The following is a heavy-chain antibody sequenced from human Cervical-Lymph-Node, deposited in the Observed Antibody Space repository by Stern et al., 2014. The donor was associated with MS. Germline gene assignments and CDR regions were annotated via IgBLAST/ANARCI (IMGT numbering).Heavy chain of an antibody. CDR2: IIPLFGTA. V-gene: IGHV1-69*01. CDR3: ARADIVVVPAAMEPIYYYYGMDV. D-gene: IGHD2-2*01. J-gene: IGHJ6*02. Sequence: VQLLESGAEVKKPGSSVKVSCKASGGTFSSYAISWVRQAPGPGLEWMGGIIPLFGTANYAQKFQGRVTITADESTSTAYMELSSLRSEDTAVYYCARADIVVVPAAMEPIYYYYGMDVWGQGTTVTVSS. CDR1: GGTFSSYA.